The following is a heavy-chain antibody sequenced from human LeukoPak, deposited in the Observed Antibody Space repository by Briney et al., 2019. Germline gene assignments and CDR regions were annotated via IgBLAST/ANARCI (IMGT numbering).Heavy chain of an antibody. V-gene: IGHV3-74*01. CDR1: GFTFSSYW. J-gene: IGHJ4*02. CDR3: ARDPFPYDSSGYYSGDY. D-gene: IGHD3-22*01. Sequence: GGSLRLSCAASGFTFSSYWMHWVRQAPGKGLVWVSRINSDGSSASYADSVKGRFTISRGNAKNTLYLQMNSLRAEDTAVYYCARDPFPYDSSGYYSGDYWGQGTLVTVSS. CDR2: INSDGSSA.